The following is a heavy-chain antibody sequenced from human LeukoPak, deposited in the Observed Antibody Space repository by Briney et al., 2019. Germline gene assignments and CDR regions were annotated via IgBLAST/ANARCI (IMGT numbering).Heavy chain of an antibody. J-gene: IGHJ5*02. CDR3: ARVRQTGYASIDP. Sequence: SETLSLTCTVSGGSIRSSYYYWGWIRQPPGKGLEWIGSIYDSGSTYYNPSLRSRVTISVDTSKNQFSLKLNSVTAADTAVYYCARVRQTGYASIDPWGQGTLVIVSS. V-gene: IGHV4-39*01. D-gene: IGHD5-12*01. CDR2: IYDSGST. CDR1: GGSIRSSYYY.